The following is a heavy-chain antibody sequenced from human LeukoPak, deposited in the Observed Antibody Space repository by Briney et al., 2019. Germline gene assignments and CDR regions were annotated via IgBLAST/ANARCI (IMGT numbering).Heavy chain of an antibody. CDR3: ARAPRAAAGGSLYYFDY. J-gene: IGHJ4*02. Sequence: KHGESLKISCKGSGYIFTSCSIGWVRQMPGKGLEWMGIIYPGDSDTRYSPSFQGQVTISADKSISTAYLQWSSLKASDTAMYYCARAPRAAAGGSLYYFDYWGQGTLVTVSS. CDR1: GYIFTSCS. V-gene: IGHV5-51*01. D-gene: IGHD6-13*01. CDR2: IYPGDSDT.